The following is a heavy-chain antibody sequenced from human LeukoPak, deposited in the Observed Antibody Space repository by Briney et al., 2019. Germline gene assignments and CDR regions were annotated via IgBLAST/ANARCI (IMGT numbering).Heavy chain of an antibody. J-gene: IGHJ4*02. CDR1: GFTFGSHA. Sequence: SGGSLRLSCEASGFTFGSHAMYWVRQAPGKGLEWVAGIFGSGGSSHYADSVKGRFTISRDNPRNTVYLQINSLRDDDTAVYYRGKTTVGYSSGQKPAWPVDFWGQGTLVTVSS. V-gene: IGHV3-23*01. CDR2: IFGSGGSS. CDR3: GKTTVGYSSGQKPAWPVDF. D-gene: IGHD2-15*01.